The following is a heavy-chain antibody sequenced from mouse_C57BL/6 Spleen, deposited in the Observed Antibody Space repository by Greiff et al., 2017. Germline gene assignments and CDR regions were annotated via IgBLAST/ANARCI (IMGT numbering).Heavy chain of an antibody. CDR1: GYSITSGYY. Sequence: EVKLQESGPGLVKPSQSLSLSCSVTGYSITSGYYWNWFRQFPGNKLEWMGSISYDGSNNYNPSLKNRISLTRDTSKNQFFLKLNSVTTEDTDTYDCARADDDYDVYGAVDYWDKETAVTVSS. CDR3: ARADDDYDVYGAVDY. CDR2: ISYDGSN. V-gene: IGHV3-6*01. D-gene: IGHD2-4*01. J-gene: IGHJ4*01.